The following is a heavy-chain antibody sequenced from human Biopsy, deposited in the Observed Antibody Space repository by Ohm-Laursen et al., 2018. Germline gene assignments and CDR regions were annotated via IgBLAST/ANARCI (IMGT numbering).Heavy chain of an antibody. CDR3: ARDSSRRAREGGMDV. CDR2: ISETSSHI. J-gene: IGHJ6*02. CDR1: GFSVSSYD. V-gene: IGHV3-21*01. Sequence: SLRLSCAASGFSVSSYDMNWVRQAPGKGLEWISYISETSSHIYDADSVRGRFTVARDIAKNSLYLQLNSLRFEDTAVYYCARDSSRRAREGGMDVWGQGTTVTVSS. D-gene: IGHD6-6*01.